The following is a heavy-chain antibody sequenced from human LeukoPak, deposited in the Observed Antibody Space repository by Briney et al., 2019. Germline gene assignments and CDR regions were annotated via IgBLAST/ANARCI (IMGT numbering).Heavy chain of an antibody. CDR1: GHTFTSYY. D-gene: IGHD5/OR15-5a*01. CDR3: ARVARSAAHVVSTSRRYHFDY. CDR2: INPTGGST. V-gene: IGHV1-46*01. J-gene: IGHJ4*02. Sequence: ASVKVSCKASGHTFTSYYMHWVRQAPGQGLEWMGIINPTGGSTSYAQKFQGRVSMTRDTSTSTVYMELSSLRSEDTAVYYCARVARSAAHVVSTSRRYHFDYWGQGTLVTVSS.